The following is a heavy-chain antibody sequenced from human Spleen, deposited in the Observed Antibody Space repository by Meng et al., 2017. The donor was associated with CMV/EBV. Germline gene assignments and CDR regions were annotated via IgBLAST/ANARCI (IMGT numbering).Heavy chain of an antibody. CDR1: GFTFSNYA. J-gene: IGHJ6*02. D-gene: IGHD3-3*01. CDR2: IYSDGRT. CDR3: ARDSPLYEYGMDV. Sequence: GESLKISCVASGFTFSNYAMTWVRQAPGKGLEWVSLIYSDGRTHYADSVKGRFTISRDITKNTVYLQMNSLRVEDSALYYCARDSPLYEYGMDVWGRGTTVTVSS. V-gene: IGHV3-53*01.